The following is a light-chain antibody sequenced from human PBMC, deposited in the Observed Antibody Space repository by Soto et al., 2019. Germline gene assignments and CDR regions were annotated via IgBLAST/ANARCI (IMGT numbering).Light chain of an antibody. CDR1: SSNIGADYD. V-gene: IGLV1-40*01. Sequence: QSVLTQPPSVSGAPGQRGTISCSGSSSNIGADYDVHWYQQLPGAAPKLLIYDNNNRPSGVPDRFSGSKSGTSASLAITGPPAEDGADYFCLSHDNSVTASWVFGGGTKLTVL. J-gene: IGLJ3*02. CDR3: LSHDNSVTASWV. CDR2: DNN.